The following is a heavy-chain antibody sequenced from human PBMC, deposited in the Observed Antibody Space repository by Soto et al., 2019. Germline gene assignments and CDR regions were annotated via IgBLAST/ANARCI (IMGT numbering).Heavy chain of an antibody. Sequence: SETLSLTCTVSGGSISSYYWSWIRQPPGKGLEWIGYIYYSGSTNYNPSLKSRVTISVDTSKNQFSLKLSSVPAADTAVYYCVGIDYYDSSGYYFVWGQGTLVTVSS. V-gene: IGHV4-59*01. CDR1: GGSISSYY. J-gene: IGHJ4*02. CDR2: IYYSGST. D-gene: IGHD3-22*01. CDR3: VGIDYYDSSGYYFV.